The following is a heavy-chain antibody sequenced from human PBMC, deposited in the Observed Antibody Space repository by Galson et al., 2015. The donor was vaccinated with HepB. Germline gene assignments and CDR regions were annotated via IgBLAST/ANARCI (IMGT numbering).Heavy chain of an antibody. J-gene: IGHJ4*01. V-gene: IGHV1-58*01. Sequence: SVKVSCKASAFTYSSSALQWVRQARGQRLEWIGWIVVGSGTTNYAQNFQGRVTIRRDVSTNTAYMELSSLRSEDTAVYYCAAGRRGTPATALDYWGQGTLVTVSS. CDR3: AAGRRGTPATALDY. CDR2: IVVGSGTT. CDR1: AFTYSSSA. D-gene: IGHD1-26*01.